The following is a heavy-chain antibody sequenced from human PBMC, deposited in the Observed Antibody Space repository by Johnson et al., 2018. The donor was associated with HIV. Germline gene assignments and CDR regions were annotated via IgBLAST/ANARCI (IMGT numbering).Heavy chain of an antibody. CDR3: TTDDITGTDDAFDI. CDR2: IKSKADGGTT. V-gene: IGHV3-15*01. Sequence: VQLVESGGGLVKPGGSLRLSCAASGFTFTNTWMSWVRQVPGKGLAWVGRIKSKADGGTTDYVVPVKGRFTISRDDSKNTLYLQMNSLKTEDTAVYYCTTDDITGTDDAFDIWGQGTMVTVSS. D-gene: IGHD1/OR15-1a*01. CDR1: GFTFTNTW. J-gene: IGHJ3*02.